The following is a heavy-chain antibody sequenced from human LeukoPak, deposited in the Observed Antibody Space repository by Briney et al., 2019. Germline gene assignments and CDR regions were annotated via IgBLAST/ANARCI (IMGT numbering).Heavy chain of an antibody. V-gene: IGHV4-61*02. CDR3: ARDICTNGVCYANWFDP. CDR1: GGSISSGSHY. CDR2: IYTSGST. D-gene: IGHD2-8*01. J-gene: IGHJ5*02. Sequence: SETLSLTCTVSGGSISSGSHYWSWIRQPAGKGLEWIGRIYTSGSTNYNPSLKSRVTISVDTSKNQFSLKLSSVTAADTAVYYCARDICTNGVCYANWFDPWGQGTLVTVSS.